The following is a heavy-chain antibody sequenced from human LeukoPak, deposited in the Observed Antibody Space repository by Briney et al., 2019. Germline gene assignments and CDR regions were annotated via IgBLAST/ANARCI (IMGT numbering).Heavy chain of an antibody. J-gene: IGHJ3*01. V-gene: IGHV4-59*08. CDR1: GGSISSYY. Sequence: SETLSLTCTVSGGSISSYYWSWIRQPPGKGLEWIGYIYYSGSTNYNPSLKSRVTISVDTSKNQFSLKLSSVTAADTAVYYCAIHGVYNWNDYAFDVWGQGTMVTVSS. D-gene: IGHD1-1*01. CDR2: IYYSGST. CDR3: AIHGVYNWNDYAFDV.